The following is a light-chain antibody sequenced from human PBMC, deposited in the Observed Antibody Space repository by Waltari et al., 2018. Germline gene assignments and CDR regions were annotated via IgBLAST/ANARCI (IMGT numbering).Light chain of an antibody. CDR2: DVT. Sequence: QSALTQPRSVSGSPGQSVTVSCTATSSDVDTYKYVSWYQQLPGRTPKLIIFDVTERPSGVPDRFSGSKSGNTASLTISGLLAEDEADYYCCAYAGRYTFLFGGGTKLTVL. J-gene: IGLJ2*01. V-gene: IGLV2-11*01. CDR3: CAYAGRYTFL. CDR1: SSDVDTYKY.